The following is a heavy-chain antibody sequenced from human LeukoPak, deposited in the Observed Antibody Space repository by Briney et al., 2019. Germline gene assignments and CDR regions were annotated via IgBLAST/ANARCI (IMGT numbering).Heavy chain of an antibody. D-gene: IGHD2-2*03. CDR1: GFTFSSYA. CDR2: ISYDGSNK. V-gene: IGHV3-30-3*01. Sequence: GGSLRLSCAASGFTFSSYAMHWVRQAPGKGLEWVAVISYDGSNKYYADSVKGRFTISRDNSKNTLYLQMNSLRAEDTAVYYCARDGKLSTGYCSSTSCYWHAFDIWGQGTMVTVSS. J-gene: IGHJ3*02. CDR3: ARDGKLSTGYCSSTSCYWHAFDI.